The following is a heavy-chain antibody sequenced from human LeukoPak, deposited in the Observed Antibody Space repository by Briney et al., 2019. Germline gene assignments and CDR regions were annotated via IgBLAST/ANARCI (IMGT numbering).Heavy chain of an antibody. CDR3: ARDRLRYTVTTIDY. D-gene: IGHD4-17*01. V-gene: IGHV1-2*02. CDR1: GYTFTGYY. J-gene: IGHJ4*02. CDR2: INPNSGGT. Sequence: ASVKVSCKASGYTFTGYYMHWMRQAPGQGLEWMGWINPNSGGTNYAQKFQGRVTMTRDTSISTAYMELSRLRSDDTAVYYCARDRLRYTVTTIDYWGQGTLVTVSS.